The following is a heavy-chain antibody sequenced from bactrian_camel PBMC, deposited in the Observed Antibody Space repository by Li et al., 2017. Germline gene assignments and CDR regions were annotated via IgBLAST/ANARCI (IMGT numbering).Heavy chain of an antibody. D-gene: IGHD5*01. CDR1: GFTLRASE. V-gene: IGHV3S63*01. Sequence: HVQLVESGGGVVQAGETLRLSCTASGFTLRASEMGWYRQGPGNECEVVATIRRNTPTYYADSVKGRFTISQDDAKNTVYLQMNSLKTEDTAMYFCTSLYNRYYGQGTQVTVS. J-gene: IGHJ4*01. CDR2: IRRNTPT.